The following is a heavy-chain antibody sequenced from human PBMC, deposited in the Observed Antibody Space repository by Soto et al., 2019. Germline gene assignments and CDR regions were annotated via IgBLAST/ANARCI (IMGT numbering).Heavy chain of an antibody. CDR1: DGSISSGDYY. J-gene: IGHJ6*02. CDR3: ARDVWEPPGRYYGTDV. Sequence: QVQLQESGPGLVKPSQTLSLACTVSDGSISSGDYYWSWIRQPPGKVLEWIGYIYYSGSTYYNPSLKSRVTISVDTSKNQFSLKLSSVTAADTAVYYCARDVWEPPGRYYGTDVWGQGTTVTVSS. V-gene: IGHV4-30-4*01. D-gene: IGHD1-26*01. CDR2: IYYSGST.